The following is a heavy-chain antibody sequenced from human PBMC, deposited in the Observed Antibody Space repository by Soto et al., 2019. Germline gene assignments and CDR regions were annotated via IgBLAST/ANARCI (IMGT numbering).Heavy chain of an antibody. J-gene: IGHJ6*02. CDR1: GFTFSSYG. D-gene: IGHD2-2*01. CDR3: AKDPLDCSSTSCRYYYYYYGMDV. CDR2: ISYDGSNK. V-gene: IGHV3-30*18. Sequence: QVQLVESGGGVVQPGRSLRLSCAASGFTFSSYGMHWVRQAPGKGLEWVAVISYDGSNKYYADSVKGRFTISRDNSKNTLYLQMNSLRAEDTAVYYCAKDPLDCSSTSCRYYYYYYGMDVRGQGTTVTVSS.